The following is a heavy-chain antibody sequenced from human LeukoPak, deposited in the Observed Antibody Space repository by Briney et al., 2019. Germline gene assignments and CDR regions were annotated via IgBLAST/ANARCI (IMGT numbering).Heavy chain of an antibody. CDR2: INPNSGGT. CDR3: ARLCYYGSGSYYNDAFDI. CDR1: GYTFTGYY. J-gene: IGHJ3*02. D-gene: IGHD3-10*01. V-gene: IGHV1-2*02. Sequence: ASVKVSCKASGYTFTGYYMHWVRQAPGQGLEWMGWINPNSGGTNYAQKFQGRVTMTRDTSVSTAYMELSRLRSDDPAVYYCARLCYYGSGSYYNDAFDIWGQGTMVTVSS.